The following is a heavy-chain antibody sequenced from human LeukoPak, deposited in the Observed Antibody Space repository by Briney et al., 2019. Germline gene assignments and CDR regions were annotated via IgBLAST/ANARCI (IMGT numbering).Heavy chain of an antibody. J-gene: IGHJ4*02. CDR2: IYTSGST. V-gene: IGHV4-61*02. CDR1: GGSISSGSYY. Sequence: PSETLSLTYTVSGGSISSGSYYWSWIRQPAGKGLEWIGRIYTSGSTNYNPSLKSRVTISVDTSKNQFSLKLSSVTAADTAVYYCARAYYDFWSSFDYWGQGTLVTVSS. CDR3: ARAYYDFWSSFDY. D-gene: IGHD3-3*01.